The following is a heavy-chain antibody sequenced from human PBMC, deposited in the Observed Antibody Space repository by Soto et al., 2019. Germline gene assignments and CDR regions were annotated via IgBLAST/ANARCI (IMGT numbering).Heavy chain of an antibody. CDR1: GFTFSSYA. V-gene: IGHV3-23*01. J-gene: IGHJ6*02. CDR2: ISGSGGST. D-gene: IGHD6-6*01. Sequence: GGSLRLSCAASGFTFSSYAMSWVRQAPGKGLEWVSAISGSGGSTYYADSVKGRFTISRDNSKNTLYLQMNSLRAEDTAVYYCAKGAARGIDYYYGMDVWGQGTTVTVSS. CDR3: AKGAARGIDYYYGMDV.